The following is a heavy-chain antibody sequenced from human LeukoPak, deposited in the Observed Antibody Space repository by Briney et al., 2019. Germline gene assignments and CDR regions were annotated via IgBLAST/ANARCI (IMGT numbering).Heavy chain of an antibody. CDR1: GFTFSGYE. CDR3: ARDTVGNSGWYYGIFDY. D-gene: IGHD6-19*01. CDR2: ISSSGSTI. J-gene: IGHJ4*02. Sequence: GGSLRLSCAASGFTFSGYEMNWVRQAPGKWLEWVSYISSSGSTIYYADSVKGRFTISRDNAKNSLYLQMNSLRAEDTAVYYCARDTVGNSGWYYGIFDYWGQGTLVTVSS. V-gene: IGHV3-48*03.